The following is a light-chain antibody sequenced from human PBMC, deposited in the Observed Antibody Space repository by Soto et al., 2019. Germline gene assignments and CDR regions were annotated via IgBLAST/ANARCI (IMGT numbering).Light chain of an antibody. V-gene: IGKV1-5*01. CDR1: QSISSW. CDR3: QQYNSYRT. Sequence: DIQMTQSHSTLSASVGDRVTITCRASQSISSWLAWYQQKPGKAPKLLIYDASSLESGVPTRLSGSGSGTEFTLTISSLQPDDFATYYCQQYNSYRTFGQGTKVEIK. J-gene: IGKJ1*01. CDR2: DAS.